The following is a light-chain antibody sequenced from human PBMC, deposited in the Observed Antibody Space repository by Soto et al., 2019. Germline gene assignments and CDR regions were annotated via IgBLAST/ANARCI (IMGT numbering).Light chain of an antibody. CDR1: QSLVYSDGDTY. CDR2: KVS. J-gene: IGKJ5*01. V-gene: IGKV2-30*01. Sequence: DVVMTQSPLSLPVTLGQPASISCWSSQSLVYSDGDTYLNWFQQRPGQSPRRLIYKVSNRDSGVPDRFSGSGSGTDFTLKISRVEAEDVGFYHCMQGTHWPITFGQGTRLEI. CDR3: MQGTHWPIT.